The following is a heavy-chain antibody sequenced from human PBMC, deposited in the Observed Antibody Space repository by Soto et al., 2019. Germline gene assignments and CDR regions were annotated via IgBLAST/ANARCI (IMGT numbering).Heavy chain of an antibody. CDR1: RFTVRNYG. Sequence: XGSLRLACAASRFTVRNYGMSWVRQGPGKGLEWVSGISPTVEQRFYVDSVKGRFFISRDNSQNTLSLEMSNLRADDTAVYYCAKRYGSGSYRDFNSYYGMDIWGQGTSVTVSS. CDR3: AKRYGSGSYRDFNSYYGMDI. V-gene: IGHV3-23*01. J-gene: IGHJ6*02. CDR2: ISPTVEQR. D-gene: IGHD3-10*01.